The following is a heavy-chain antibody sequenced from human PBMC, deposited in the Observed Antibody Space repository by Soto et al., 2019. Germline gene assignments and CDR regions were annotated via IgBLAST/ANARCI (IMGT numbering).Heavy chain of an antibody. V-gene: IGHV3-21*01. CDR2: ISSSSSYI. CDR1: GLTFSSYS. Sequence: GGSLRLSCAASGLTFSSYSMNWVRQAPGKGLEWVSSISSSSSYIYYADSVKGRFTISRDNAKNSLYLQMNSLRAEDTAVYYCAREVRSSSWFYYYYGMDVWGQGTTVTVSS. D-gene: IGHD6-13*01. CDR3: AREVRSSSWFYYYYGMDV. J-gene: IGHJ6*02.